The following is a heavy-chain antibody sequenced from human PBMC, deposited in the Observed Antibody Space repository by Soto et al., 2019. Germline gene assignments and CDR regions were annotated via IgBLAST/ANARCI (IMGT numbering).Heavy chain of an antibody. V-gene: IGHV3-15*07. CDR2: IKSKTARGTT. Sequence: EVQLVESGGGLVKPGGSLRLSCAASGFTFNNAWMNWVRQAPGKGLEWVGRIKSKTARGTTDYAAPVKGRFTVSRDDSKNTLYLQMNSLKTEDTAVYYCTTDLYSFGKPNFDYWGQGTLVTVSS. CDR3: TTDLYSFGKPNFDY. D-gene: IGHD5-18*01. CDR1: GFTFNNAW. J-gene: IGHJ4*02.